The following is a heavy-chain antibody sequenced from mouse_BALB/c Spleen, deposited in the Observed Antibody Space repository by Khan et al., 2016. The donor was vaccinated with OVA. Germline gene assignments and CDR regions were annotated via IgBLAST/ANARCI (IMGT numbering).Heavy chain of an antibody. V-gene: IGHV14-1*02. CDR1: GFNIKDYY. J-gene: IGHJ3*01. D-gene: IGHD2-3*01. CDR2: IDPENGNT. Sequence: MQLEESGAELVRPGALVKMSCKASGFNIKDYYMHWVKQRPEKGLVWIGRIDPENGNTIYDPKFQGKATITLDTSSNTAYLQLSSLTSECTAVYYGAGSGYCPWIACGGQGTLVTVSA. CDR3: AGSGYCPWIAC.